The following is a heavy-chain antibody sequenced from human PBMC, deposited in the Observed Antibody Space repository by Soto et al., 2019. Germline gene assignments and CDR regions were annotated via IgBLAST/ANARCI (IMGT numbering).Heavy chain of an antibody. CDR1: GGSISSGGYS. Sequence: SETLSLTCAVSGGSISSGGYSWSWIRQPPGKGLEWIGYIYHSGSTYYNPSLKSRVTISVDRSKNQFSLKLSSVTAADTAVYYCAREQRSIVSPWFDPWGQGTLVTVSS. CDR2: IYHSGST. D-gene: IGHD2-15*01. J-gene: IGHJ5*02. V-gene: IGHV4-30-2*01. CDR3: AREQRSIVSPWFDP.